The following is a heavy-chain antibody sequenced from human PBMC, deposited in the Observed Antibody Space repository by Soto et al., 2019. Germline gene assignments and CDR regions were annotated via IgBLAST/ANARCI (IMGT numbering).Heavy chain of an antibody. J-gene: IGHJ4*02. Sequence: QVQLQESGPGLVKPSQTLSLTCSVSGGSISSEDYYWSWIRQPPGKGLEWIGYIYYSGSTYYNPSLEGRLSRSVDKSKTPFSLKLRSVTAADTAVYYCARGGWGGDCYFSRYFASWGQGTLVTVSS. CDR2: IYYSGST. D-gene: IGHD2-21*02. V-gene: IGHV4-30-4*01. CDR1: GGSISSEDYY. CDR3: ARGGWGGDCYFSRYFAS.